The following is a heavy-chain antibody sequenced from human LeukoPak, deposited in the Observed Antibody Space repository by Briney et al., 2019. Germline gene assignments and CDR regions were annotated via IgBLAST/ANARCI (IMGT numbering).Heavy chain of an antibody. V-gene: IGHV1-69*04. CDR1: GGTFISYA. CDR2: IIPILGIA. Sequence: ASVKVSCKASGGTFISYAISWVRQAPGQGLEWMGRIIPILGIANYAQKFQGRVPITADKSTSTAYMELSSLRSEDTAVYYCAREMAYSSSSFDYWGQGTLVTVSS. D-gene: IGHD6-13*01. J-gene: IGHJ4*02. CDR3: AREMAYSSSSFDY.